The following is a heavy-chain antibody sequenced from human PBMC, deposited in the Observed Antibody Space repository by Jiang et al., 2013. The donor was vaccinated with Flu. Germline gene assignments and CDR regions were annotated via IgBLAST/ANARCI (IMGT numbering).Heavy chain of an antibody. Sequence: LLKPSETLSLTCAVSGYSISSGYYWGWFRQPPGKGLEWIGSIYHSEMTYYNPSVKSRVTISVDTSKNQFSLKLTSVTAADTAVYYCARSHCSGAMCYTKLLINWGQGTLVTVSS. V-gene: IGHV4-38-2*01. CDR1: GYSISSGYY. CDR3: ARSHCSGAMCYTKLLIN. D-gene: IGHD2-15*01. J-gene: IGHJ4*02. CDR2: IYHSEMT.